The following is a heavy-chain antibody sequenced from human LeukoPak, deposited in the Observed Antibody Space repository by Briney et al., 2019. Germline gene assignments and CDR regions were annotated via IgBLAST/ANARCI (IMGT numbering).Heavy chain of an antibody. CDR1: GFTFSSYS. J-gene: IGHJ4*02. Sequence: GGSLRLSCAASGFTFSSYSMNWVRQAPGRGLEWGSSISSSTSYIYYADSVKGRFTLSRDNAKNSLYLQMNSLRAEDTAVYYCATYYEMNWGQGTLVTVSS. CDR2: ISSSTSYI. V-gene: IGHV3-21*01. D-gene: IGHD3-3*01. CDR3: ATYYEMN.